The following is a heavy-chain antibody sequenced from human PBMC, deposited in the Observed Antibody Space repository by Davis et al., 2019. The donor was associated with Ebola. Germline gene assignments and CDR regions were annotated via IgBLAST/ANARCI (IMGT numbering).Heavy chain of an antibody. CDR1: GGSISSGGYS. CDR3: ARDRDSSGWYWFDP. CDR2: IYHSGST. V-gene: IGHV4-30-2*01. J-gene: IGHJ5*02. D-gene: IGHD6-19*01. Sequence: MPSETLSLTCAVSGGSISSGGYSWSWTRQPPGKGLEWIGYIYHSGSTYYNPSLKSRVTISVDRSKNQFSLKLSSVTAADTAVYYCARDRDSSGWYWFDPWGQGTLATVSS.